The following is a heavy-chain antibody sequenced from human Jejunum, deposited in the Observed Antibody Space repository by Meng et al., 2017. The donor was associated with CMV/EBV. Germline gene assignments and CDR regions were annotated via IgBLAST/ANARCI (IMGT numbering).Heavy chain of an antibody. Sequence: TSSGFSVGDYTMSWVRQAPGKGLQWVGVIRSKPYGGSTEYAASVNGRFTISRDDSKNIAYLQMNSLKPEDTAVYYCTRVRSSDFDYWGQGTLVTVSS. D-gene: IGHD3-22*01. CDR3: TRVRSSDFDY. V-gene: IGHV3-49*04. CDR2: IRSKPYGGST. J-gene: IGHJ4*02. CDR1: GFSVGDYT.